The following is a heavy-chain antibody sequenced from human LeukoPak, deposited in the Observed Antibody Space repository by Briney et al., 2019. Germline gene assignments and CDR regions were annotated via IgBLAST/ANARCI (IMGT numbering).Heavy chain of an antibody. CDR2: INSDGSNT. V-gene: IGHV3-74*01. CDR1: GXTFSSYW. Sequence: GGSLRLSCAASGXTFSSYWMHWVRQAPGKGLVWVSRINSDGSNTIYADSVKGRFTISRDNAKNTLFLQMNSLRAEDTAVYYCARKASIAAAGAFDIWGQGTMVTVSS. D-gene: IGHD6-13*01. J-gene: IGHJ3*02. CDR3: ARKASIAAAGAFDI.